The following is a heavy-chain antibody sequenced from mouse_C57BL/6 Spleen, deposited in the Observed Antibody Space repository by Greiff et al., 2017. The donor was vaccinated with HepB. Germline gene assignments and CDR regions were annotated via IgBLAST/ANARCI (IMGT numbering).Heavy chain of an antibody. V-gene: IGHV1-66*01. CDR3: ARDDYDARFAY. Sequence: QVQLQQSGPELVKPGASVKISCKASGYSFTSYYIHWVKQRPGPGLEWIGWIYPGSGNTKYNEKFKGKATLTADTSSSTAYMQLSSLTSEDSAVYYCARDDYDARFAYWGQGTLVTVSA. D-gene: IGHD2-4*01. CDR1: GYSFTSYY. CDR2: IYPGSGNT. J-gene: IGHJ3*01.